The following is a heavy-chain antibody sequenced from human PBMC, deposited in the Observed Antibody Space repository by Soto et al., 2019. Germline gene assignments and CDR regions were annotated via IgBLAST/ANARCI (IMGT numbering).Heavy chain of an antibody. Sequence: EVQLVESGGGLVQPGGSLRLSCAASGFTFSSYSMNWVRQAPGKGLEWVSYISSSSITKYYADSVKGRFTVSRDNAKNSLYLQMSSLRDEDTVLYYCASGVKMPTIINYWGQGTLVTVSS. V-gene: IGHV3-48*02. J-gene: IGHJ4*02. CDR3: ASGVKMPTIINY. CDR1: GFTFSSYS. CDR2: ISSSSITK. D-gene: IGHD3-10*01.